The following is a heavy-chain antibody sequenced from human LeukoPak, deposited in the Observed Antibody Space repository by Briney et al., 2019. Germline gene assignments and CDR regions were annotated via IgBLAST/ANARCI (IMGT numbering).Heavy chain of an antibody. V-gene: IGHV3-30*18. CDR3: AKVGFGETDY. Sequence: GGSLRLSCAASGFTFSSYGMHWVRQAPGKGLEWVAVISYDGSNKYYADSVKGRFTISRGNSKNTLYLQMNSLRAEDTAVYYCAKVGFGETDYWGQGTLVTVSS. CDR1: GFTFSSYG. CDR2: ISYDGSNK. J-gene: IGHJ4*02. D-gene: IGHD3-10*01.